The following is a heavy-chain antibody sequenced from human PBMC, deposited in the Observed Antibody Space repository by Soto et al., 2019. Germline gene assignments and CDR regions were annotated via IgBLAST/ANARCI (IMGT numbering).Heavy chain of an antibody. CDR1: GYTFTSYG. Sequence: ASVKVSCKASGYTFTSYGISWVRRAPGQGLEWMGWISAYNGNTKYAQKLQGRVTMTTDTSASTAYRELKSLRSEDTAVYYCARKVRGPADPFDFWGQGTLVTVSS. J-gene: IGHJ4*02. CDR2: ISAYNGNT. V-gene: IGHV1-18*01. D-gene: IGHD3-10*01. CDR3: ARKVRGPADPFDF.